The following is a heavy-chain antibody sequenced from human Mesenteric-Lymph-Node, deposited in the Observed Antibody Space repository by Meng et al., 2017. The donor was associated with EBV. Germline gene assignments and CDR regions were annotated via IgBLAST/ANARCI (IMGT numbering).Heavy chain of an antibody. D-gene: IGHD5-12*01. Sequence: VRLVQAGAEVKRPGASVKVSCKASGYTFTGYGISWVRQAPGQGLDWMGWISGHNGNTNYAQKFQGRVTLTTDTSTSTAYMELRSLRSDDTAVYYCVRDGDGIVPSINFDYWGQGTLVTVSS. CDR3: VRDGDGIVPSINFDY. CDR1: GYTFTGYG. J-gene: IGHJ4*02. V-gene: IGHV1-18*01. CDR2: ISGHNGNT.